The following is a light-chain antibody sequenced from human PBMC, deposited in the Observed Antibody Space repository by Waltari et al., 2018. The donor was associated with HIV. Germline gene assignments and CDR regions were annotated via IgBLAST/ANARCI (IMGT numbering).Light chain of an antibody. CDR2: EVS. CDR1: SSDFGFDNY. J-gene: IGLJ3*02. CDR3: TSYTTSDTLR. V-gene: IGLV2-14*03. Sequence: QSVLPQPASVSGSPGQSVTISCTGTSSDFGFDNYVSWYQQYTGKAPTLIIYEVSSRPSGVSDRSSGSKSGNTASLTISGLQNEDEADYFCTSYTTSDTLRFGGGTKVTVL.